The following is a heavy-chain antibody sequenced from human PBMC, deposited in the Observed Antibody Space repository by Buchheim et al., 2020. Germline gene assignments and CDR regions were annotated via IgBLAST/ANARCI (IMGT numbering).Heavy chain of an antibody. CDR2: IYYSGST. CDR1: GGSISSYY. Sequence: QVQLQESGPGLVKPSETLSLTCTVSGGSISSYYWSWIRQPPGKGLEWIGYIYYSGSTNYNPSLKSRVTISVDTSKNQFSLKLSAVTAADTAVYYCARYGMRDLLAGYYYYGMDVWGQGTT. V-gene: IGHV4-59*01. J-gene: IGHJ6*02. CDR3: ARYGMRDLLAGYYYYGMDV. D-gene: IGHD2-15*01.